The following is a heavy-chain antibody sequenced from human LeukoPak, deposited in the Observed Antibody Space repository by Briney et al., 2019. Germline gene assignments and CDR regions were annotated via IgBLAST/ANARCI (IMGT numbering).Heavy chain of an antibody. V-gene: IGHV3-23*01. J-gene: IGHJ4*02. CDR3: ARRSGIAVAGAFDY. CDR1: GFTFDDYG. Sequence: PGGSLRLSCAASGFTFDDYGMRWVRQAPGKGLEWVSGISGSGDSAYYADSVKGRFTISRDNSKNTLYLQMNSLRAEDTAVYYCARRSGIAVAGAFDYWGQGTLVTVSS. CDR2: ISGSGDSA. D-gene: IGHD6-19*01.